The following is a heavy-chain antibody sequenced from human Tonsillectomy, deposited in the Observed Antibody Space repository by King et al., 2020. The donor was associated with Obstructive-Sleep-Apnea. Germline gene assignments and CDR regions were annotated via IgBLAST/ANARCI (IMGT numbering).Heavy chain of an antibody. D-gene: IGHD5-18*01. V-gene: IGHV4-31*03. CDR2: TFNSGNT. J-gene: IGHJ4*02. CDR1: GGSINSNFYY. CDR3: ARDTGYSFGFFDY. Sequence: QMQESGPGLVKPSQTLSLTCTVSGGSINSNFYYWTWIRQHPGKGLEWNGYTFNSGNTSYNPSLKSRLTISVDTSKNQFSLKLTSVTAADTAFYYCARDTGYSFGFFDYWGQGTLVTVSS.